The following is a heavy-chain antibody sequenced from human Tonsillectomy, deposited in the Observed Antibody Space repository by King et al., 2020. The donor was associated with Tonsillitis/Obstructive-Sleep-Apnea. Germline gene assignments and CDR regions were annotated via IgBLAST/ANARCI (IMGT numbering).Heavy chain of an antibody. CDR1: GGSFSGYF. J-gene: IGHJ4*02. D-gene: IGHD2-15*01. CDR2: INHSGST. V-gene: IGHV4-34*01. CDR3: ARGGGSWD. Sequence: VQLQQWGAGLLKPSETPSLTCAVYGGSFSGYFWSWIRQPPGKGLEWIGEINHSGSTNYNPSLKSRVTISVDTSKNQFSLKLRSVTAADTAVYYCARGGGSWDWGQGTLVTVSS.